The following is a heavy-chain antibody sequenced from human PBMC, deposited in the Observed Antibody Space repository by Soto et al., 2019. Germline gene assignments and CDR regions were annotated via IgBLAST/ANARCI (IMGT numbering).Heavy chain of an antibody. CDR3: ARELRIAAAGTDYYYYYGMDV. V-gene: IGHV1-2*04. J-gene: IGHJ6*02. Sequence: ASVKVSCKASGYTFTGYYMHWVRQAPGQGLEWMGWINPNSGGTNYAQKFQGWVTMTRDTSISTAYMELSRLRSDDTAVYYCARELRIAAAGTDYYYYYGMDVWGQGTTVTVSS. D-gene: IGHD6-13*01. CDR1: GYTFTGYY. CDR2: INPNSGGT.